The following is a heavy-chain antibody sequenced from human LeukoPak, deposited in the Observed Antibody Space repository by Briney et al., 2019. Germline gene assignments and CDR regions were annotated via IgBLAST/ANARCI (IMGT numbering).Heavy chain of an antibody. CDR2: IWYDGSNR. CDR1: GFTFSSSG. D-gene: IGHD3-22*01. CDR3: ARAKGVSTGYRPTDY. Sequence: GGSLRLSCAASGFTFSSSGMHWVRQAPGKGLEWVAVIWYDGSNRYYADPVKGRFTVSRDNSKDTLYLQMNSLRAEDTAVYYCARAKGVSTGYRPTDYWGQGTLVTVSS. J-gene: IGHJ4*02. V-gene: IGHV3-33*01.